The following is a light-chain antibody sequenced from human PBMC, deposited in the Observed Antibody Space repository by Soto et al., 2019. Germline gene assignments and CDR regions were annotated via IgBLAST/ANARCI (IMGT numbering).Light chain of an antibody. CDR2: TND. V-gene: IGLV1-44*01. Sequence: QPVLTQPPSVSGTPGQRVTISCSGSNSNIGSNPVSWYQQLPGTAPKLLIYTNDQRPSGVPDRISGSKSGTSASLAISGLQSDDEVDYYCAAWDDSLNGYVFGTGTKLTVL. CDR3: AAWDDSLNGYV. J-gene: IGLJ1*01. CDR1: NSNIGSNP.